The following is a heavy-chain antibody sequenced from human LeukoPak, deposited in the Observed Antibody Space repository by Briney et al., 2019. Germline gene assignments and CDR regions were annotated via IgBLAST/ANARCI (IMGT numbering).Heavy chain of an antibody. V-gene: IGHV3-30*02. CDR2: IRYDGSNK. CDR1: GFTFSSYG. Sequence: GGSLRLSCAASGFTFSSYGMPWVRQAPGKGLEWVAFIRYDGSNKYYADSVKGRFTISRDNSKNMLYLQMNSLRAEDTAVYYCAKVGEFRESSDYWGQGTLVTVSS. J-gene: IGHJ4*02. D-gene: IGHD3-16*01. CDR3: AKVGEFRESSDY.